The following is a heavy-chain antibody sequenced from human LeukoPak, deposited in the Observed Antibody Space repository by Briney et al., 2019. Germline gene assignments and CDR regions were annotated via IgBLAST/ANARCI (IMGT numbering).Heavy chain of an antibody. J-gene: IGHJ5*02. CDR1: GFDLSSYS. V-gene: IGHV3-21*01. Sequence: GGSLRLSCAASGFDLSSYSMRWVRHAPEKGREWVSTISTSSSYIDYANSVNARFTISRDTAKNGVYLKMSSLRVEYTAVYYCARQNYDVSIDYSGVGWLDPWGQGTLVIVSS. CDR2: ISTSSSYI. D-gene: IGHD3-3*01. CDR3: ARQNYDVSIDYSGVGWLDP.